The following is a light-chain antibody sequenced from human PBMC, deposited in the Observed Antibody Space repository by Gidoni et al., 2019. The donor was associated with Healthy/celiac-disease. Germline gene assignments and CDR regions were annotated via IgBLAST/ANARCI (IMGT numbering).Light chain of an antibody. CDR2: DAS. V-gene: IGKV1-33*01. Sequence: DIQMTQSPSSLSASVGDRVTITCQASQDISNYLNWYQQKPGKAPKLLIYDASNLETGVPSRFSGSGSGTDFTFTISSLQPEDIATYYCQQYDNLLVITFXQXTRLEIK. J-gene: IGKJ5*01. CDR1: QDISNY. CDR3: QQYDNLLVIT.